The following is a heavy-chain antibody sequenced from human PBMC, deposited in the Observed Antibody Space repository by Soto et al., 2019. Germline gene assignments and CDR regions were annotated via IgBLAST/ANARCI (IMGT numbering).Heavy chain of an antibody. Sequence: PSETLSLTWTVSAGSMRRYYWTWIRRPPGKGLEWIGNIHYTGSTNNNPPLKSRVTMLLGTSTSQFARKVSSVTAADRAGYYCARDLTISSTDGPLDPWGHGRLVTIS. J-gene: IGHJ5*02. V-gene: IGHV4-59*01. CDR1: AGSMRRYY. D-gene: IGHD6-6*01. CDR2: IHYTGST. CDR3: ARDLTISSTDGPLDP.